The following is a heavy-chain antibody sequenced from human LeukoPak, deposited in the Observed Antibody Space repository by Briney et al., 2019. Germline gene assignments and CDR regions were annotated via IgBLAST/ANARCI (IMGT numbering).Heavy chain of an antibody. V-gene: IGHV1-2*02. J-gene: IGHJ4*02. CDR1: GYTFTGYY. CDR3: AREKMVGAPKLLDY. D-gene: IGHD1-26*01. Sequence: ASVNVSCKASGYTFTGYYMHWVRQARGQGLEWMGWINPNSGGTNYAQKFQGRVTMTRETSISTVHMELSRLRSDDTAVYFCAREKMVGAPKLLDYWGQGTLVTVSS. CDR2: INPNSGGT.